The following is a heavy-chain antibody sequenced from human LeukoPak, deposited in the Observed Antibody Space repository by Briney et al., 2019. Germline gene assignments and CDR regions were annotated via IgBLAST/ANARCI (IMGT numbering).Heavy chain of an antibody. CDR3: ARDWYDH. V-gene: IGHV3-23*01. CDR2: IGGSGDYT. CDR1: GFIFNKYV. J-gene: IGHJ5*02. Sequence: GGSLRLSCAASGFIFNKYVMIWVRQAPGKGLEWVSLIGGSGDYTYYADSVKGRFTISRDNSKDTLYLQMNSLRPEDTALYYCARDWYDHWGKGTLVTVSS.